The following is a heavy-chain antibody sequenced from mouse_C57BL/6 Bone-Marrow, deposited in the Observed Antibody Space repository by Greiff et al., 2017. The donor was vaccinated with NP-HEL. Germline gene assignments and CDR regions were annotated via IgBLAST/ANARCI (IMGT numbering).Heavy chain of an antibody. V-gene: IGHV1-82*01. CDR1: GYAFSSSW. J-gene: IGHJ3*01. D-gene: IGHD1-1*01. CDR3: ARSGLRGFAY. Sequence: QVQLKQSGPELVKPGASVKISCKASGYAFSSSWMNWVKQRPGKGLEWIGRLYPGDGDTNYNGKFKGKATLTADKSSSTAYMQLSSLTSEDSAVYFCARSGLRGFAYWGQGTLVTVSA. CDR2: LYPGDGDT.